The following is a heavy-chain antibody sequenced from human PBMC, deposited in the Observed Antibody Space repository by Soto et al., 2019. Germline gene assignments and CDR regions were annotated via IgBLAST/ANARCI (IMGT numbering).Heavy chain of an antibody. CDR1: DDSISSSTYY. V-gene: IGHV4-39*01. CDR2: IFYTGST. J-gene: IGHJ4*02. D-gene: IGHD3-22*01. Sequence: SETLSLTCSVSDDSISSSTYYWGWIRQPPGKGLEWLGYIFYTGSTYKNPSLKSRVTISADSSKNQFSVNLTSVTATDTAVYYCARRPSSGYAYYFDYWRQGILVTVSS. CDR3: ARRPSSGYAYYFDY.